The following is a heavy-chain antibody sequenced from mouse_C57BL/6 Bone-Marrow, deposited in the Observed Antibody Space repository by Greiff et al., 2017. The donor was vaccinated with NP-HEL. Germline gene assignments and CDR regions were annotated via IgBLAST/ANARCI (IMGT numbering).Heavy chain of an antibody. D-gene: IGHD2-3*01. Sequence: VQLQQSGAEPVRPGASVKLSCTASGFNIKDDYMHWVKQRPEQGLEWIGWIDPENGDTEYASKFQGKATITADTSSNTAYLQLSSLTSEDTAVYYCTSYDGSVDYWGQGTTLTVSS. CDR1: GFNIKDDY. V-gene: IGHV14-4*01. CDR2: IDPENGDT. CDR3: TSYDGSVDY. J-gene: IGHJ2*01.